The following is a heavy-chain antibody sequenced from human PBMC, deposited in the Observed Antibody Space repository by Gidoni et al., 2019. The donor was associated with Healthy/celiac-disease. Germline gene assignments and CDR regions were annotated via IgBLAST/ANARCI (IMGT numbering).Heavy chain of an antibody. D-gene: IGHD2-15*01. Sequence: QVQLQQWGAGLLKPSETLSLTCAVYGGSFSGYYWSWIRQPPGKGLEWIGEINHSGSTNYNPSLKSRVTISVDTSKNQFSLKLSSVTAADTAVYYCARGRREIVVVVAATRRFDYWGQGTLVTVSS. CDR1: GGSFSGYY. V-gene: IGHV4-34*01. CDR3: ARGRREIVVVVAATRRFDY. CDR2: INHSGST. J-gene: IGHJ4*02.